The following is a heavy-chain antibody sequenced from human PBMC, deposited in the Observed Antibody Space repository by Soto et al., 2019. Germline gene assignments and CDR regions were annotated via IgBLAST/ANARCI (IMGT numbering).Heavy chain of an antibody. J-gene: IGHJ6*02. Sequence: QVQLVQSGAEVKKPGSSVKVSCKASGGTFSSYAIIWVRQAPGQGLEWMGGIIPIFGTANYAQKFQGRVTITADESTSTADMELSSLRSEDTAVYYCTGAAQNCIYSPLRPNGMDVWGQGTTVTVSS. D-gene: IGHD1-7*01. CDR3: TGAAQNCIYSPLRPNGMDV. CDR2: IIPIFGTA. CDR1: GGTFSSYA. V-gene: IGHV1-69*01.